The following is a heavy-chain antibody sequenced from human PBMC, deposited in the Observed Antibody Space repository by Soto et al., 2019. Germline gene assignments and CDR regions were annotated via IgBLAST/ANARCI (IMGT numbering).Heavy chain of an antibody. Sequence: SGPTLVQPTQTLTLTCTFSGFSLSTSGVGVGWIRQPPGKALEWLALIYWDDDKRHSPSLKSRLNITKDTSKNQVVLTMTNMDPVDTATYYCAHRPFGDYGTPSFDQWGQGTLVTVSS. CDR3: AHRPFGDYGTPSFDQ. J-gene: IGHJ4*02. D-gene: IGHD4-17*01. CDR1: GFSLSTSGVG. CDR2: IYWDDDK. V-gene: IGHV2-5*02.